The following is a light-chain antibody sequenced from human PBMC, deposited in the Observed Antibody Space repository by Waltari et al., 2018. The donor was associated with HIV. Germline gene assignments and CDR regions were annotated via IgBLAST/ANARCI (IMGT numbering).Light chain of an antibody. CDR2: GTN. V-gene: IGLV1-40*01. CDR1: SSNIGAGYD. J-gene: IGLJ2*01. CDR3: QSYDSSLSGWVV. Sequence: QSVLTQPPSVSGAPGQRVTISCTGSSSNIGAGYDVHWYQQLPGTAPTLLIDGTNERPSGVPDRFSGSKSGTSASLAITGLQAEDEAEYYCQSYDSSLSGWVVFGGGTKVTVL.